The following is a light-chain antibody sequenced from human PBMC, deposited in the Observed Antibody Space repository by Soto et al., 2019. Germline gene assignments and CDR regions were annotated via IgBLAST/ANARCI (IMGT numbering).Light chain of an antibody. CDR2: EAS. Sequence: DIQMTQSPSTLSASVGDRVTITCRASQSINTWLAWYQQKPGEAPKLLIYEASTLERGVPSRFSGSGSGTEFTLTISSLQPDDFATYYCQQYNSYSGTFGQGTKVEVK. CDR3: QQYNSYSGT. J-gene: IGKJ1*01. V-gene: IGKV1-5*03. CDR1: QSINTW.